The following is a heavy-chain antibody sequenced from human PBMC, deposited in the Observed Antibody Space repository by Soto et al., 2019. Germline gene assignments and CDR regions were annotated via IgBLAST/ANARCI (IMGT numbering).Heavy chain of an antibody. CDR1: GFTFSSYD. V-gene: IGHV3-13*01. CDR3: ARAPRYYGSGGYYYYGMDV. J-gene: IGHJ6*02. CDR2: IGTAGDT. D-gene: IGHD3-10*01. Sequence: GGSLRLSCAASGFTFSSYDMHWVRQATGKGLEWVSAIGTAGDTYYPGSVKGRFTISRENAKNSLYLQMNSLRAEDTAVYYCARAPRYYGSGGYYYYGMDVWGQGTTVTVSS.